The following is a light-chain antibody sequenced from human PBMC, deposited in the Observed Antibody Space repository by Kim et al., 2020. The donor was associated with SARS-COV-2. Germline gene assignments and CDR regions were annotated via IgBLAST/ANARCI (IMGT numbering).Light chain of an antibody. CDR3: NSRDGARNFVVI. V-gene: IGLV3-19*01. J-gene: IGLJ2*01. CDR1: TLRNYY. CDR2: GSN. Sequence: LDHTITFTCLGDTLRNYYSSWYQQKPGPAPLLVMYGSNNPPSGIPARFSCSSSGHTAYLTIPGAQSEYESDYYCNSRDGARNFVVIFGVGTKLTGL.